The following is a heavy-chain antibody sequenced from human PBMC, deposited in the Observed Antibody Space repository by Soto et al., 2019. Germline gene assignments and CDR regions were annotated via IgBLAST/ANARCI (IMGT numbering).Heavy chain of an antibody. CDR3: ARDPTLRTGIAAAGCAFDI. Sequence: GGSLRLSCAASGFTFSSYSMNWVRQAPGKGLEWVSYISSSSSTIYYADSVKGRFTISRDNAKNSLYLQMNSLRDEDTAVYYCARDPTLRTGIAAAGCAFDIWGQGTMVTVSS. D-gene: IGHD6-13*01. V-gene: IGHV3-48*02. CDR2: ISSSSSTI. J-gene: IGHJ3*02. CDR1: GFTFSSYS.